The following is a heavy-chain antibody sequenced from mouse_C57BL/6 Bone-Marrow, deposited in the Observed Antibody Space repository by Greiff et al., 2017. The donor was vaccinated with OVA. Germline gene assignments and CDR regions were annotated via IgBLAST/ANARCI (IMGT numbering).Heavy chain of an antibody. CDR2: ISYDGSN. CDR3: ARAPLGYWYFDV. CDR1: GYSITSGYY. V-gene: IGHV3-6*01. J-gene: IGHJ1*03. D-gene: IGHD4-1*01. Sequence: ESGPGLVKPSQSLSLTCSVTGYSITSGYYWNWIRQFPGNKLEWMGYISYDGSNNYNPSLKNRISITRDTSKNQFFLKLNSVTTEDTATYYCARAPLGYWYFDVWGTGTTVTVSS.